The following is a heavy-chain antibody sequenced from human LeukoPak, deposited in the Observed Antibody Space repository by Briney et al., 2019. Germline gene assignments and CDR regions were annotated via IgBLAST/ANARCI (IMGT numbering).Heavy chain of an antibody. CDR3: ARDLINYYDSSGFGWFDP. V-gene: IGHV1-46*03. CDR2: INPSGGST. Sequence: ASVKVSCKASGYTFTSYYMHWVRQAPGQGLEWMGIINPSGGSTSYAQKFQGRVTMTRDTSTSTVYMELSSLRSEDTAVYYCARDLINYYDSSGFGWFDPWGQGTLVTVSS. CDR1: GYTFTSYY. J-gene: IGHJ5*02. D-gene: IGHD3-22*01.